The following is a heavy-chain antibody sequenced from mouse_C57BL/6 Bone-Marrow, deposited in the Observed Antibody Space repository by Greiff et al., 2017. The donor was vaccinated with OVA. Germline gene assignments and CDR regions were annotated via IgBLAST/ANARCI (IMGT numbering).Heavy chain of an antibody. Sequence: QVQLQQPVAELVMPGASVKLSCKASGYTFTSYWMHWVKQRPGQGLEWIGEIDPSDSYTNYNQKFKGKSTLTVDKSSSTAYMQLSSLTSEDSAVYYCARGRLLLRSPWFAYWGQGTLVTVSA. CDR3: ARGRLLLRSPWFAY. J-gene: IGHJ3*01. D-gene: IGHD1-1*01. CDR2: IDPSDSYT. V-gene: IGHV1-69*01. CDR1: GYTFTSYW.